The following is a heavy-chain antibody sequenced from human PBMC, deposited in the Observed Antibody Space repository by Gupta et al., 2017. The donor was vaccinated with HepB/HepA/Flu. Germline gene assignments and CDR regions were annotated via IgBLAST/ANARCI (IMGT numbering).Heavy chain of an antibody. CDR2: INPNSGGT. J-gene: IGHJ3*02. Sequence: IHWVRQPPGQGLEIMGWINPNSGGTHYAQKFQGWVTMTRDTSISTAYMERSRLISDESAVSYVARVVGDCDYSRGTEDAFDIWGQGTMVTVSS. D-gene: IGHD2-2*01. CDR3: ARVVGDCDYSRGTEDAFDI. V-gene: IGHV1-2*04.